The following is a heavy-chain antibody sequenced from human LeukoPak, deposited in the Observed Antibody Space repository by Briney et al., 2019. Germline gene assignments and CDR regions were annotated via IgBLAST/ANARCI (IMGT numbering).Heavy chain of an antibody. D-gene: IGHD6-13*01. CDR1: GYSFNAYY. CDR3: ARDDSSSWSPSTYYY. Sequence: ASVTDPCKASGYSFNAYYMHWVRQAPGQGLEWMGWINPNSGVTNYAQKFQGRVTITSDTSINTAYMELSRLRSDDTAMYYCARDDSSSWSPSTYYYWGKGATVT. V-gene: IGHV1-2*02. CDR2: INPNSGVT. J-gene: IGHJ4*02.